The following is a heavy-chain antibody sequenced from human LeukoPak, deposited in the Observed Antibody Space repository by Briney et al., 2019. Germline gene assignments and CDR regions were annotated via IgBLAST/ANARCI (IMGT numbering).Heavy chain of an antibody. Sequence: GGSLRLSCAASGFTFKNYGMHWVRQAPGKGLEWVAVISYDGENRYYADSVKGRFTISRDNSKNTLYVQMNSLRAEDTAVYYCARGGNTAMVSGDYWGQGTLVTVSS. CDR1: GFTFKNYG. CDR3: ARGGNTAMVSGDY. D-gene: IGHD5-18*01. J-gene: IGHJ4*02. V-gene: IGHV3-33*05. CDR2: ISYDGENR.